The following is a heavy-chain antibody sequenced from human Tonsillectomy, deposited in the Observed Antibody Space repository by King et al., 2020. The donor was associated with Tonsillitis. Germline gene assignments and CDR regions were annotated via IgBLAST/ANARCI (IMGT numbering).Heavy chain of an antibody. CDR1: GDSISSYY. CDR2: INHSGTT. D-gene: IGHD7-27*01. J-gene: IGHJ2*01. V-gene: IGHV4-59*08. Sequence: QLQESGPGLVKPSETLSLTCTVSGDSISSYYWSWIRQPPGKGLEWIGNINHSGTTNYNPSINRRVIISADTAKNQVSLTLSSVTAAETAVYYCARHRPAWGDWYFDLWGRGTPVTVSS. CDR3: ARHRPAWGDWYFDL.